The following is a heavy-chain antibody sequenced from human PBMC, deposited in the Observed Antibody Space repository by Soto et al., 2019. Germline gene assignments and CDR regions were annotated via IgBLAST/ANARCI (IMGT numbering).Heavy chain of an antibody. J-gene: IGHJ5*02. CDR2: LHSTGST. CDR1: GDSFSNDW. CDR3: VRDVPAVGTDWFDP. D-gene: IGHD6-13*01. V-gene: IGHV4-4*07. Sequence: SETLSITCTVSGDSFSNDWWSWIRQAADKRLERIGRLHSTGSTNYNPSLKSRVTMSIDTSKNQFSLNLTSVTAADTAVYYCVRDVPAVGTDWFDPWGQGTLVTVSS.